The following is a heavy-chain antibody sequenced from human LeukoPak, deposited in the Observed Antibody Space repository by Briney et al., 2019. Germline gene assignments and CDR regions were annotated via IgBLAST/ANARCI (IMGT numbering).Heavy chain of an antibody. D-gene: IGHD5-18*01. Sequence: KPGASVKVSCKASGYTFTSYSISWVRQAPGQGLEWMGWINTNSGGTNYAQKFQGRVTMTRDTSISTAYMELSRLRSDDTAVFYCARGYSYASFDYWGQGTLVTVSS. V-gene: IGHV1-2*02. CDR3: ARGYSYASFDY. J-gene: IGHJ4*02. CDR2: INTNSGGT. CDR1: GYTFTSYS.